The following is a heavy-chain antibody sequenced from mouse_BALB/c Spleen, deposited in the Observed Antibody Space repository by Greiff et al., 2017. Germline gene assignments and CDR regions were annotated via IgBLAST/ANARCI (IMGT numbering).Heavy chain of an antibody. CDR3: AKEVTGLFMDY. V-gene: IGHV5-9*03. CDR2: ISSGGGNT. D-gene: IGHD4-1*01. CDR1: GFTFSSYT. Sequence: EVQVVESGGGLVKPGGSLKLSCAASGFTFSSYTMSWVRQTPEKRLEWVATISSGGGNTYYPDSVKGRFTISRDNAKNNLYLQMSSLRSEDTALYYCAKEVTGLFMDYWGQGTSVTVSS. J-gene: IGHJ4*01.